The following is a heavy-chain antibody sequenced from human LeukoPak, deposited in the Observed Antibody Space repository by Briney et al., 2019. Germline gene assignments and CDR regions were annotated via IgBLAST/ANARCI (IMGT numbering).Heavy chain of an antibody. D-gene: IGHD3-22*01. CDR1: GFPFRSYW. J-gene: IGHJ4*02. V-gene: IGHV3-7*04. CDR3: AREVNAHYYDSSGYSN. CDR2: IKQDGSEK. Sequence: GGSLRLSCAASGFPFRSYWMIWVRQAPGKGLEWVANIKQDGSEKYYVDSVKGRFTISRDNAKNSLYLQMNSLRAEDTAVYYCAREVNAHYYDSSGYSNWGQGTLVTVSS.